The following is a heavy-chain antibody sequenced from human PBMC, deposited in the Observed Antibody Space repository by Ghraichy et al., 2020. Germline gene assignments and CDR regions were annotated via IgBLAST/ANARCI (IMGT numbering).Heavy chain of an antibody. CDR1: GGSFSGYY. J-gene: IGHJ4*02. V-gene: IGHV4-34*01. Sequence: SQTLSLTCAVYGGSFSGYYWSWIRQPPGKGLEWIGEINHSGSTNYNPSLKSRVTISVDTSKNQFSLKLSSVTAADTAVYYCARMTTGFDYWGQGTLVTVSS. CDR3: ARMTTGFDY. D-gene: IGHD4-11*01. CDR2: INHSGST.